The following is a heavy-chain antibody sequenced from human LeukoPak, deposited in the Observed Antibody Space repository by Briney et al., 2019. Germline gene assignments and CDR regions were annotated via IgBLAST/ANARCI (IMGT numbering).Heavy chain of an antibody. V-gene: IGHV4-38-2*02. CDR2: INHSGST. Sequence: SETLSLTCTVSGYSISSGYYWGWIRQPPGKGLEWIGEINHSGSTNYNPSLKSRVTISVDTSKNQFSLKLSSVTAADTAVYYCASSYYDSSGYFKESGVFDYWGQGTLVTVSS. D-gene: IGHD3-22*01. CDR3: ASSYYDSSGYFKESGVFDY. J-gene: IGHJ4*02. CDR1: GYSISSGYY.